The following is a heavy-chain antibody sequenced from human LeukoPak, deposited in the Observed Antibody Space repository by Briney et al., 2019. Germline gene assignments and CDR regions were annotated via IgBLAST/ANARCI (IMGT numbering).Heavy chain of an antibody. CDR2: ISSSDSTI. V-gene: IGHV3-48*04. CDR3: ARDYYLMDV. CDR1: GFTFSSYA. J-gene: IGHJ6*02. Sequence: GGSLRLSCAASGFTFSSYAMSWVRQAPGKGLEWVSYISSSDSTIYYADSVKGRFTISRDNVKNSLYLQMNSLRAEDTAVYYCARDYYLMDVWGQGTTVTVSS.